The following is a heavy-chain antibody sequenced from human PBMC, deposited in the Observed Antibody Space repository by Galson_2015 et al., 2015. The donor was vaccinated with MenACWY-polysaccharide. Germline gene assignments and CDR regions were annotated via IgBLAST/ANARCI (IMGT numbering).Heavy chain of an antibody. J-gene: IGHJ6*02. V-gene: IGHV3-30*18. CDR1: GFSFYDYA. CDR2: ISYDGSNK. D-gene: IGHD3-10*01. CDR3: AKDRPLRGLTRYYYGMDV. Sequence: SLRLSCAASGFSFYDYAMHWVRQAPGKGLEWVAVISYDGSNKYYADSVKGRFTISRDNSKNTLDLQMNSLRAEDTAVFYCAKDRPLRGLTRYYYGMDVWGQGTTVIV.